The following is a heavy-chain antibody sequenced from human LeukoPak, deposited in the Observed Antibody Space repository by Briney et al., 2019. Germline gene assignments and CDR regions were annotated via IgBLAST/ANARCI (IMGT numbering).Heavy chain of an antibody. CDR1: GGSFSGYY. Sequence: SEALSLTCAVYGGSFSGYYWSWIRQPPGKGLEWIGEINHSGSTNYNPSLKSRVTISVDTSKNQFSLKLSSVAAADTAVYYCARGGSSGWDYWFDPWGQGTLVTVSS. J-gene: IGHJ5*02. CDR2: INHSGST. CDR3: ARGGSSGWDYWFDP. D-gene: IGHD6-19*01. V-gene: IGHV4-34*01.